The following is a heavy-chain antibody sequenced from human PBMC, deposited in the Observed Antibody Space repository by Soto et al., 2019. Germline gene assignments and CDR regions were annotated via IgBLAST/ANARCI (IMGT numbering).Heavy chain of an antibody. CDR3: ARRTVNIRTFYSGLKTHCFDY. D-gene: IGHD6-19*01. CDR1: GGSISSSSYY. V-gene: IGHV4-39*01. J-gene: IGHJ4*02. CDR2: VYYGGST. Sequence: PSETLSLTCTVSGGSISSSSYYWGWIRQPPGKGLEWIGNVYYGGSTYYNTSLKSRVTISVDTSKNQFSLKLKSVTAADTAIYYCARRTVNIRTFYSGLKTHCFDYWGQGAPVTVSS.